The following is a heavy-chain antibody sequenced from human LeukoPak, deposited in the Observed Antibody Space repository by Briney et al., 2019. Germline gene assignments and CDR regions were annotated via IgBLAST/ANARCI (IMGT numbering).Heavy chain of an antibody. CDR2: IIPILGIA. CDR3: ASPSDYYGMDV. J-gene: IGHJ6*02. V-gene: IGHV1-69*02. Sequence: ASVKVSCKASGYTFTSYYIHWVRQAPGQGLEWMGRIIPILGIANYAQKFQGRVTITADKSSSTAYMELSSLRSEDTAVYYCASPSDYYGMDVWGQGTTVTVSS. CDR1: GYTFTSYY.